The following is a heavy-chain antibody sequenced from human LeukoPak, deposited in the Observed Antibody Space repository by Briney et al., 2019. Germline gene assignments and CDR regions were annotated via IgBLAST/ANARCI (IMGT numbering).Heavy chain of an antibody. V-gene: IGHV4-30-4*08. D-gene: IGHD3-10*01. CDR2: IYYSGST. CDR1: GGSISSSSYY. Sequence: SETLSLTCTVSGGSISSSSYYWGWFRQPPGKGLEWIGYIYYSGSTYYNPSLKSRVTISVDTSKNQFSLKLSSVTAADTAVYYCAREITMVRGVIIRVYAFDIWGQGTMVTVSS. J-gene: IGHJ3*02. CDR3: AREITMVRGVIIRVYAFDI.